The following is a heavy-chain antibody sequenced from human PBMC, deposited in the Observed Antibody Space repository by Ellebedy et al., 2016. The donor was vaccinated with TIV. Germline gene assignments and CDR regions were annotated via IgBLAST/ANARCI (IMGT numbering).Heavy chain of an antibody. J-gene: IGHJ4*02. CDR1: GGSIRSISYY. CDR3: ARRCRFARCYDNFEY. V-gene: IGHV4-39*01. Sequence: SETLSLXXSVSGGSIRSISYYWAWIRQAPGKGLEWIGSLSYSGGTYYNPSLMSRVSVYVDTSKNRFSLRLTSLTAADTAVYYCARRCRFARCYDNFEYWGQGTLVIVSS. D-gene: IGHD2-2*01. CDR2: LSYSGGT.